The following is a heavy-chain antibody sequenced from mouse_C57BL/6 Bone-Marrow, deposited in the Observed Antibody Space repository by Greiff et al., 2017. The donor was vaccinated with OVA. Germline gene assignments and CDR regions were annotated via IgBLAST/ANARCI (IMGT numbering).Heavy chain of an antibody. CDR3: TTSVVAPYYYAMDY. Sequence: VHVKQSGAELVRPGASVKLSCTASGFNIKDDYMHWVKQRPEQGLEWIGWIDPENGDTEYASKFQGKATITADTSSNTAYLQLSSLTSEDTAVYYCTTSVVAPYYYAMDYWGQGTSVTVSS. CDR2: IDPENGDT. CDR1: GFNIKDDY. D-gene: IGHD1-1*01. J-gene: IGHJ4*01. V-gene: IGHV14-4*01.